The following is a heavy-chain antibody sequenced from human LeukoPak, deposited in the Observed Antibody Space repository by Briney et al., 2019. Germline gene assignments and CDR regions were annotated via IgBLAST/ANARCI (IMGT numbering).Heavy chain of an antibody. J-gene: IGHJ6*03. CDR2: ISAYNGNT. D-gene: IGHD4-23*01. Sequence: ASVKVSCKASGYTFTSYGISWVRQAPGQGLEWMGWISAYNGNTNYAQKLQGRVTMTTDTSTSTAYMELRSLRSDDTAVYYCARVYGGNAHYYYYYYMDVWGQGTMVAVSS. V-gene: IGHV1-18*01. CDR1: GYTFTSYG. CDR3: ARVYGGNAHYYYYYYMDV.